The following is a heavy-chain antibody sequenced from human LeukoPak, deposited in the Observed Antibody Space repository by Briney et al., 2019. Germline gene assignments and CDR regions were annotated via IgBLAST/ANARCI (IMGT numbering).Heavy chain of an antibody. Sequence: SVKVSCKASGGTFSSYAISWVRQAPGQGLEWMGRIIPILGIANYAQKFQGRVTITADKSTSTAYMELSSLRSEDTAVYYCARGQFEDYGMDVWGQGTTVTVSS. D-gene: IGHD3-16*01. CDR2: IIPILGIA. J-gene: IGHJ6*02. CDR3: ARGQFEDYGMDV. V-gene: IGHV1-69*04. CDR1: GGTFSSYA.